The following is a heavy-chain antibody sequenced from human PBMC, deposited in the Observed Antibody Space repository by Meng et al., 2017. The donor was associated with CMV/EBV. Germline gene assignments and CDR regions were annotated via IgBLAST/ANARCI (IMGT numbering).Heavy chain of an antibody. CDR3: ARGVRITMIVVVSHDY. D-gene: IGHD3-22*01. CDR2: ISSSGSTI. V-gene: IGHV3-11*01. Sequence: GGPLRLSCAASGSTFSDYYLSWIRQAPGKGLEWVSYISSSGSTIYYPDPVKGRFTISRDNDKNSLYLQMNSLRAEDTAVYYCARGVRITMIVVVSHDYWGQGTLVTVSS. J-gene: IGHJ4*02. CDR1: GSTFSDYY.